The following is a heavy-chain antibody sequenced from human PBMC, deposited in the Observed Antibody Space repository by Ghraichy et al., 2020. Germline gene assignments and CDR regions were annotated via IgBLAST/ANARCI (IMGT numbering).Heavy chain of an antibody. J-gene: IGHJ6*03. D-gene: IGHD2-21*01. CDR1: GGSISSYY. V-gene: IGHV4-59*01. CDR3: ARDRMVVIASYYYYYYMDV. Sequence: GSLSLTCTVSGGSISSYYWSWIRQPPGKGLEWIGYIYYSGSTNYNPSLKSRVTISVDTSKNQFSLKLSSVTAADTAVYYCARDRMVVIASYYYYYYMDVWGKGTTVTVSS. CDR2: IYYSGST.